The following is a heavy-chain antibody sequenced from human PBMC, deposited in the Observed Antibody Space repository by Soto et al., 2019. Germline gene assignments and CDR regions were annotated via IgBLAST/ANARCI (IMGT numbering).Heavy chain of an antibody. CDR3: AREGGIVLGGRGYNGMDV. D-gene: IGHD2-2*01. Sequence: QVQLVESGGGAVQPGRSLRLSCAASGFSFSSYAMHWVRQAPGKGLEWVAVISYDGSNKNFADSVKGRFNISRDNSKNTLCLQMNSLRPEDTAVYYWAREGGIVLGGRGYNGMDVWGQGTTVTVSS. J-gene: IGHJ6*02. CDR2: ISYDGSNK. CDR1: GFSFSSYA. V-gene: IGHV3-30-3*01.